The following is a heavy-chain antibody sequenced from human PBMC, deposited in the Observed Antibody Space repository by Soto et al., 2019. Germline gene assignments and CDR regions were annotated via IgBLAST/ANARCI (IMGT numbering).Heavy chain of an antibody. Sequence: GGSLRLSCAASGFTFSSYAMSWVRQAPGKGLEWVSSVSGNGGSTYYADSVKGRFTISRDNSKNTLYLQMNSLRAEDTAVYYCARARGYDSSGYEDYWGQGTLVTVSS. CDR2: VSGNGGST. CDR1: GFTFSSYA. V-gene: IGHV3-23*01. CDR3: ARARGYDSSGYEDY. J-gene: IGHJ4*02. D-gene: IGHD3-22*01.